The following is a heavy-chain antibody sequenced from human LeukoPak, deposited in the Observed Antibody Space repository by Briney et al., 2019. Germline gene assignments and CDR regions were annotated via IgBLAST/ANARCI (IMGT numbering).Heavy chain of an antibody. V-gene: IGHV3-74*01. CDR3: ARERIAVAGTPYYFDY. D-gene: IGHD6-19*01. J-gene: IGHJ4*02. CDR1: GFTFTNYW. Sequence: GGSLRLSCAASGFTFTNYWMHWVRQAPGKGLVWVSRINSDGSSTSYADSVKGRFTISRDNAKNTLYLQMNSLRAEDTAVYYCARERIAVAGTPYYFDYWGQGTLVTVSS. CDR2: INSDGSST.